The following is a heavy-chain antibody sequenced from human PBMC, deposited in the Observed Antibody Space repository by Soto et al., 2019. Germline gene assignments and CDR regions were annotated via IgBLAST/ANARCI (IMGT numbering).Heavy chain of an antibody. CDR3: ARGRLGGSLDY. CDR2: ISGDETDT. J-gene: IGHJ4*02. CDR1: GFTFNTYW. Sequence: EVQLVESGGGLFQPGGSLRLSCAASGFTFNTYWMHWVRQAPGMGLMWVSRISGDETDTSYAASVKGRFTISRDNAKNTVYLQTNSLNVEDTALYYRARGRLGGSLDYWGQGALVTVSS. D-gene: IGHD3-16*01. V-gene: IGHV3-74*01.